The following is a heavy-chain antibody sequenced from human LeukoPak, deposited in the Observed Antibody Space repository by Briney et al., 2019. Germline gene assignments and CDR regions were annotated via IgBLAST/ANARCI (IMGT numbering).Heavy chain of an antibody. J-gene: IGHJ4*02. CDR2: IKEDGSEK. Sequence: GGSLRLSCAASGFTLSSYWMSWVRQAPGKGLEWVANIKEDGSEKYYVDSVKGRFTISRDNAKTSVYLQMNSLRAEDTALYYCARGPDYGANDYFDFWGQGTLVTVSS. V-gene: IGHV3-7*01. D-gene: IGHD4-23*01. CDR3: ARGPDYGANDYFDF. CDR1: GFTLSSYW.